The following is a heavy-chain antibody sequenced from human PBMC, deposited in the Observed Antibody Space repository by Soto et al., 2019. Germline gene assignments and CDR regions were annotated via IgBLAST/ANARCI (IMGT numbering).Heavy chain of an antibody. V-gene: IGHV3-30*04. CDR1: GFSFSSYG. Sequence: QVRLVESGGGVVQPGRSLRLSCAASGFSFSSYGMHWVRQAPGKGLEWVAVLSDDGSNKYYADSVKGRFTISRDNSKNTLYLQMSSLGADDTAVYYCAREDGGFGGLLHGMDVWGQGTTVTVSS. CDR3: AREDGGFGGLLHGMDV. CDR2: LSDDGSNK. D-gene: IGHD3-10*01. J-gene: IGHJ6*02.